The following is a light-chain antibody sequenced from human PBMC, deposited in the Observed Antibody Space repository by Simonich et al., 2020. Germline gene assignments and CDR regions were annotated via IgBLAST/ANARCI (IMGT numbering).Light chain of an antibody. J-gene: IGKJ2*01. V-gene: IGKV3-15*01. CDR3: QQYNNWPPYT. Sequence: EIVMTQSPATLSVSPGERATPTCRASQSVSSNLAWYQQKPGQAHRLLLYGASTRATGIPARFSGSGSGTEFTLTISSLQSEDFAVYYCQQYNNWPPYTFGQGTKLEIK. CDR1: QSVSSN. CDR2: GAS.